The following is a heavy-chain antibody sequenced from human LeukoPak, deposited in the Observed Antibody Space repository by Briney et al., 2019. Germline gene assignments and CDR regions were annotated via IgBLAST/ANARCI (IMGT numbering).Heavy chain of an antibody. V-gene: IGHV1-8*01. CDR2: MNPNSGNT. CDR1: GYTFTSYD. D-gene: IGHD1-1*01. CDR3: ARGRVSRYQLWNYRYYDY. Sequence: ASVKVSCKASGYTFTSYDINWVQQATGQGLEWLGWMNPNSGNTGFAQDFQGRVTMTRNTSISTAYMELSSLRSEDTAVYYCARGRVSRYQLWNYRYYDYWGQGTLVTVSS. J-gene: IGHJ4*02.